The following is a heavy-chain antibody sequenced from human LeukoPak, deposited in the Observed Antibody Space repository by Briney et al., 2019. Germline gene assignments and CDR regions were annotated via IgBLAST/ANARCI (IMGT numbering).Heavy chain of an antibody. Sequence: ASVKVSCKASGGTFSSYAISWVRQAPGQGLEWMGRIIPIFGIANYAQKFQGGVTITADKSTSTAYMELSSLRSEDTAVYYCARTQAVTIFGVVTLGYYGMDVWGQGTTVTVSS. CDR2: IIPIFGIA. D-gene: IGHD3-3*01. V-gene: IGHV1-69*04. CDR3: ARTQAVTIFGVVTLGYYGMDV. J-gene: IGHJ6*02. CDR1: GGTFSSYA.